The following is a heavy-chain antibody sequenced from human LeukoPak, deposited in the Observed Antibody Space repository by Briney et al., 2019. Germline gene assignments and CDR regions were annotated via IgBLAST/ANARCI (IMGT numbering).Heavy chain of an antibody. V-gene: IGHV4-39*07. CDR2: SYYSGST. J-gene: IGHJ4*02. CDR1: GGSISSSSYY. D-gene: IGHD3-10*01. CDR3: ARGVSGYRPFDY. Sequence: KPSETLSLTCTVSGGSISSSSYYWGWIRQPPGKGLEWIGSSYYSGSTYYNPSLKSRVTISVDTSKNQFSLKLSSVTATDTAVYYCARGVSGYRPFDYWGQGTLVTVSS.